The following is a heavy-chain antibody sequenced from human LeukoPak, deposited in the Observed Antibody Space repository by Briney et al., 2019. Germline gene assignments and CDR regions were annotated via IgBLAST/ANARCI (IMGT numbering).Heavy chain of an antibody. CDR1: GGSISSYY. V-gene: IGHV4-59*01. D-gene: IGHD1-26*01. Sequence: PSETLSLTCTVSGGSISSYYWSWIRQPPGKGLEWIGYIYYSGSTNYNPSLKSRVTISVDTSKNQFSLKLSSVTAADTAVYYCARGVADEVGATWSRGKLYGMDVWGQGTTVTVSS. CDR3: ARGVADEVGATWSRGKLYGMDV. CDR2: IYYSGST. J-gene: IGHJ6*02.